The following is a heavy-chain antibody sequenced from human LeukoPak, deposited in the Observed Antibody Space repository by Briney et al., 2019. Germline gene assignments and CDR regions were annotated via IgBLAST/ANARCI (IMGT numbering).Heavy chain of an antibody. Sequence: GGSLRLSCAASGFTFSSYWMPWVRQAPGKGLVWVSRINSDGSSTSYADSVKGRFTISRDNSKNTLYLQMNSLRAEDTAVYYCARDLLPHYCSGGSCYSGEVDYWGQGTLVTVSS. D-gene: IGHD2-15*01. CDR1: GFTFSSYW. CDR3: ARDLLPHYCSGGSCYSGEVDY. J-gene: IGHJ4*02. CDR2: INSDGSST. V-gene: IGHV3-74*01.